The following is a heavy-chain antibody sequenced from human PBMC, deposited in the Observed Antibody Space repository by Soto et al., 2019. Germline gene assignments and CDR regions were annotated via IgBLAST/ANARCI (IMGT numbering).Heavy chain of an antibody. D-gene: IGHD2-15*01. CDR3: ARAHEVAWFDS. J-gene: IGHJ5*01. CDR1: GFSFSSYT. CDR2: ITNRGTHT. V-gene: IGHV3-21*06. Sequence: RRLSCTASGFSFSSYTMNWVRQAPGKGLQWVASITNRGTHTYSADSVKGRFTISRDNDKNSLYLQMNNLRAEDTATYYCARAHEVAWFDSWGLGTLVPVSS.